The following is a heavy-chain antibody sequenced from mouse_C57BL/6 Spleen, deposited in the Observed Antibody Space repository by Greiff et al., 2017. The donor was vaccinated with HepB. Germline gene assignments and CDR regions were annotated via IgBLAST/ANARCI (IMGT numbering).Heavy chain of an antibody. Sequence: EVKVVESGGGLVKPGGSLKLSCAASGFTFSSYAMSWVRQTPEKRLAWVATISDGGSYTYYPDNVKGRFTISRDNAKNNLYLQMSHLKSEDTAMYYCAREMGRGLYYAMDYWGQGTSVTVSS. D-gene: IGHD2-3*01. CDR3: AREMGRGLYYAMDY. J-gene: IGHJ4*01. CDR1: GFTFSSYA. V-gene: IGHV5-4*01. CDR2: ISDGGSYT.